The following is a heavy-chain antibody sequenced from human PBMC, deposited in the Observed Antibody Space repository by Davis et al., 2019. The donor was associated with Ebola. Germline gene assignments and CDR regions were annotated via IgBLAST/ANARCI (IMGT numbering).Heavy chain of an antibody. CDR3: AKDTPNIWFDV. D-gene: IGHD2-15*01. V-gene: IGHV3-23*01. J-gene: IGHJ3*01. CDR2: LGTSADA. CDR1: GFIFSSYV. Sequence: GGSLRLSCAASGFIFSSYVMNWVRQAPGKGLEWVSTLGTSADAYYADSVKGRFTISRDNSKNTLHLQMNSLRVEDTAIYYCAKDTPNIWFDVWGQGTMVAVSS.